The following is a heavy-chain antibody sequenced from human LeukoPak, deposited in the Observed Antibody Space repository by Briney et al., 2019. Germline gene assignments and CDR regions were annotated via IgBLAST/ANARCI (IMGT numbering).Heavy chain of an antibody. CDR3: ARGIWDSSSWYYYYYYMDV. CDR1: GYTFTGYY. Sequence: ASVKVSCKASGYTFTGYYMHWVRQAPGQGLEWIGWINPNSGGTNYAQKFQGRVTMTRDTSISTAYMELSRLRSDDTAVYYSARGIWDSSSWYYYYYYMDVWGKGTTVTVSS. J-gene: IGHJ6*03. D-gene: IGHD6-13*01. CDR2: INPNSGGT. V-gene: IGHV1-2*02.